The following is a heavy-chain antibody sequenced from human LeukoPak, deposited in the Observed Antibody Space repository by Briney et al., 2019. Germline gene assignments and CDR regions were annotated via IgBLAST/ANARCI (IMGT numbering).Heavy chain of an antibody. CDR1: GFSFTSYG. CDR3: ARLNCGGECYFSGYGMDV. V-gene: IGHV3-30*04. CDR2: VRYDGSDE. Sequence: GGSLRLSCTASGFSFTSYGMHWVRQGPGKGLEWVAVVRYDGSDEHYPDSVKGRFTISRDNSKTTLYLQMNNLREEDTAVYYCARLNCGGECYFSGYGMDVWGQGTTVNVSS. J-gene: IGHJ6*02. D-gene: IGHD2-21*01.